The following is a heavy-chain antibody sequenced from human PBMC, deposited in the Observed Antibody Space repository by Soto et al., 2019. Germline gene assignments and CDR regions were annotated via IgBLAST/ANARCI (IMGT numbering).Heavy chain of an antibody. CDR2: IGPDGSGT. V-gene: IGHV3-74*01. J-gene: IGHJ4*02. CDR1: GFTFSSHW. Sequence: GSLRLSCAASGFTFSSHWMHWVRQVPGKGLAWVSHIGPDGSGTRYADSVQGRFTISRDNARNTLYLQMDSLRDGDTAVYYCARDYNWSYDYWGPGILVTVSS. CDR3: ARDYNWSYDY. D-gene: IGHD1-1*01.